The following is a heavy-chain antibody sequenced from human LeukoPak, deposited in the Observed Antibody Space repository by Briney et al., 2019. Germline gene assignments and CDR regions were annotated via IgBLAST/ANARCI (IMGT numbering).Heavy chain of an antibody. CDR3: ARARSKYSSSWYRFDY. CDR1: GYSFTSYW. J-gene: IGHJ4*02. CDR2: IYPGDSDT. D-gene: IGHD6-13*01. Sequence: GESLKISCKGSGYSFTSYWIGWVRQMPGKGLEWMGIIYPGDSDTRYSPSFQGQVTISADKSISTAYLQWSSLKASDTAMYYCARARSKYSSSWYRFDYWGQGTLVTVSS. V-gene: IGHV5-51*01.